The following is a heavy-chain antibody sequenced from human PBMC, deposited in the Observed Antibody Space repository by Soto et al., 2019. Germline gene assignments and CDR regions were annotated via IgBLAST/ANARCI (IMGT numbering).Heavy chain of an antibody. D-gene: IGHD4-17*01. V-gene: IGHV3-33*01. CDR1: GFTFSSYG. J-gene: IGHJ6*02. Sequence: QVQLVESGGGVVQPGRSLRLSCAATGFTFSSYGMHWVRQAPGKGLEWVAVIWYDGSNKYYADSVKGRFTISRDNSKNTLYLQMNSLRAEDTAVYYCAREDTTGGMDVWGQGTTVTVSS. CDR2: IWYDGSNK. CDR3: AREDTTGGMDV.